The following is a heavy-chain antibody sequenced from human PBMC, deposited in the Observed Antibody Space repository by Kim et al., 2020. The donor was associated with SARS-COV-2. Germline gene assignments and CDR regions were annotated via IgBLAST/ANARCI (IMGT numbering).Heavy chain of an antibody. D-gene: IGHD6-25*01. Sequence: GGSLRLSCAASGFTFSSYAMNWVRQAPGKGLEWVSVIYSGGSSKYYADSVKGRFTISRDNSKNTLYLQMNSLRAEDTAVYYCAKAYSSGIDPWGRGT. CDR3: AKAYSSGIDP. J-gene: IGHJ5*02. CDR2: IYSGGSSK. CDR1: GFTFSSYA. V-gene: IGHV3-23*03.